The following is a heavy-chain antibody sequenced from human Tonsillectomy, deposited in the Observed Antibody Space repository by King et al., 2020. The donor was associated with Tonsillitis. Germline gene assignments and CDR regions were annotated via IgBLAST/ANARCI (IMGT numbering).Heavy chain of an antibody. CDR2: ISYDENDK. CDR3: AGADY. Sequence: VQLVESGGGVVQPGRSLRLSCAASEFTFSNYALHWVCQAPGKGLEWVALISYDENDKYYADPVKGRFTISRDNSKNTLYLQMNSLRAEDTAMYYCAGADYWGQGTLVTVSS. J-gene: IGHJ4*02. V-gene: IGHV3-30-3*01. CDR1: EFTFSNYA.